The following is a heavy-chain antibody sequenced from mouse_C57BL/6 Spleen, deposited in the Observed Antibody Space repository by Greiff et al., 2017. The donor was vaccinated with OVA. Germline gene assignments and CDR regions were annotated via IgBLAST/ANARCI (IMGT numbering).Heavy chain of an antibody. V-gene: IGHV2-2*01. D-gene: IGHD4-1*02. CDR2: IWSGGST. J-gene: IGHJ1*03. CDR3: ARTVSPTGTPYV. Sequence: VQLQQSGPGLVQPSQSLSITCTVSGFSLTSYGVHWVRQSPGKGLEWLGVIWSGGSTDYNAAFISRLSISKDNSTSQVFFKMNSLQADDTAIYYCARTVSPTGTPYVWGTGTTVTVSS. CDR1: GFSLTSYG.